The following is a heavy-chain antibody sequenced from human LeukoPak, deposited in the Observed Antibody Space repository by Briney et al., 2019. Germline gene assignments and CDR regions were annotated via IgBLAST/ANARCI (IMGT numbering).Heavy chain of an antibody. CDR3: ARGRWLQARGPSFDY. CDR2: ISSSGSYI. CDR1: GFTFSRYW. J-gene: IGHJ4*02. V-gene: IGHV3-21*01. D-gene: IGHD5-24*01. Sequence: GGSLRLSCAASGFTFSRYWIHWVRQAPGKGLEWVSSISSSGSYIYYADSLKGRFTISRDNAKNTLYLQMNSLRAEDTAVYYCARGRWLQARGPSFDYWGQGTLVTVSS.